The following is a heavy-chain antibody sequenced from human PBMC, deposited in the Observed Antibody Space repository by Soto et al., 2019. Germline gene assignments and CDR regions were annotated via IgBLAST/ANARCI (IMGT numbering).Heavy chain of an antibody. V-gene: IGHV1-24*01. D-gene: IGHD6-19*01. CDR1: GYTLTELS. J-gene: IGHJ3*02. CDR3: ATAVAGTFAFDI. CDR2: FDPEDGEK. Sequence: ASVKVSCKVSGYTLTELSMHWVRQAPGKGLEWMGGFDPEDGEKIYAQKFQGRVTMTEDTSTDTAYMELSSLRSEDTAVYYCATAVAGTFAFDIRGKGTMVTVSS.